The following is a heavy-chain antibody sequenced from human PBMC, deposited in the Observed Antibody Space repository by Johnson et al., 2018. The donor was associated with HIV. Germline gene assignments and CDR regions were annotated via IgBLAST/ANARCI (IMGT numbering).Heavy chain of an antibody. CDR1: GFTLSDYD. D-gene: IGHD1-26*01. V-gene: IGHV3-13*01. CDR2: IGSAGDT. J-gene: IGHJ3*02. CDR3: ARVKRSGTYYRDAFDI. Sequence: RLVESGGGLVQPGGSLRLSCAASGFTLSDYDIHWIRQGTGKDLEWVAAIGSAGDTHYPDSVKGRFTISRENAKNSLYLQMNSLRVGDTAVYFCARVKRSGTYYRDAFDIWGQGTMVTVSS.